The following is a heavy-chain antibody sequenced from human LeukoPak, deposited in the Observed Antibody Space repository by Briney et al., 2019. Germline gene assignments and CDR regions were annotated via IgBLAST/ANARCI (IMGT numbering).Heavy chain of an antibody. CDR3: ARSKYSVRSFDY. J-gene: IGHJ4*02. CDR2: ISWNSGSI. D-gene: IGHD3-10*01. CDR1: GFTFDDYA. V-gene: IGHV3-9*01. Sequence: GRSLRLSCAASGFTFDDYAMHWVRQAPGKGLEWVSGISWNSGSIGYADSVKSRFTISRDNSKNTLYLQMNSLRAEDTAVYYCARSKYSVRSFDYWGQGTLVTVSS.